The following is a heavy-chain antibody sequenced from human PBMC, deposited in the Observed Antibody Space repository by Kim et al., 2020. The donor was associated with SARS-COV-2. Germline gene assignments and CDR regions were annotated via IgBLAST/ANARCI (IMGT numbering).Heavy chain of an antibody. V-gene: IGHV4-34*01. Sequence: SETLSLTCAVYGGSFSGYYWSWIRQPPGKGLEWIGEINHSGSTNYNPSLKSRVTISVDTSKNQFSLKLSSVTAADTAVYYCARGHILDSSGPYNWFDPWGQGTLVTVSS. CDR1: GGSFSGYY. CDR3: ARGHILDSSGPYNWFDP. CDR2: INHSGST. D-gene: IGHD3-22*01. J-gene: IGHJ5*02.